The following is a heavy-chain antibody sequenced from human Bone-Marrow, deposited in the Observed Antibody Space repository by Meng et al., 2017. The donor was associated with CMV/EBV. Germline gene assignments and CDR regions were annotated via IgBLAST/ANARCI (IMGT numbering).Heavy chain of an antibody. CDR3: ASTSLNWNYQNYYYYGMDV. V-gene: IGHV3-74*01. CDR2: INSDGSST. CDR1: GFTFSSYW. D-gene: IGHD1-7*01. J-gene: IGHJ6*02. Sequence: GESLKISCAASGFTFSSYWMHWVRQAPGKGLVWVSRINSDGSSTSYADSVKGRFTISRDNAKNTLYLQMNSLRAEDTAVYYCASTSLNWNYQNYYYYGMDVWGQGTTVPSP.